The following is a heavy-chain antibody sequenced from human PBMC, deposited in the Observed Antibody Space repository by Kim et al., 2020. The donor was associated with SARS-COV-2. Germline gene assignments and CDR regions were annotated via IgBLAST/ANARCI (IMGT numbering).Heavy chain of an antibody. CDR3: AKDITTDDAFDI. V-gene: IGHV3-9*01. Sequence: YADSVKCRLTMSRDNAKNSLYLQMNSLRAEDTALYYCAKDITTDDAFDIWGQGTMVTGSS. J-gene: IGHJ3*02. D-gene: IGHD3-3*01.